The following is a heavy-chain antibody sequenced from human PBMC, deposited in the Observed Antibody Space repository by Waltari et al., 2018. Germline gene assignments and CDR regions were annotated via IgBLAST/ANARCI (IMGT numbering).Heavy chain of an antibody. CDR2: IYTRGST. CDR3: ARGPLLSKVDY. CDR1: GGSIDSGSYY. Sequence: QVQLQESGPGLVKHSQPLSLTCTVSGGSIDSGSYYWSWIRQPAGQGLEWIGRIYTRGSTNYNPSRKSRVTISVDTSKNQFSLNLSSVTAADTAVYYCARGPLLSKVDYWGQGTLVTVSS. D-gene: IGHD1-26*01. J-gene: IGHJ4*02. V-gene: IGHV4-61*02.